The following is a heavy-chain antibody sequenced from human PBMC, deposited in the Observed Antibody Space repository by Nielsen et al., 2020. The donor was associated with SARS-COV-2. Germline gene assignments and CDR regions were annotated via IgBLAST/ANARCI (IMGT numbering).Heavy chain of an antibody. CDR3: ARPDCSSTNCYWGNWFDP. Sequence: GESLKISCAASGFTFSNYAMHWVRQAPGKGLEWVAVISNDGSNKYYADSVKGRFTISSDNSKNTLYLQMNSLRAEDTAVYYCARPDCSSTNCYWGNWFDPWGQGTLVTVSS. V-gene: IGHV3-30-3*01. D-gene: IGHD2-2*01. J-gene: IGHJ5*02. CDR1: GFTFSNYA. CDR2: ISNDGSNK.